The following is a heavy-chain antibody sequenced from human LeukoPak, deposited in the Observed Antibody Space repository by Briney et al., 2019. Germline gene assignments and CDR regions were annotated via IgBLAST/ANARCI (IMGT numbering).Heavy chain of an antibody. CDR3: ARDRYYGSGSYFYYYMDV. CDR1: GFTFSSYW. V-gene: IGHV3-20*04. J-gene: IGHJ6*03. CDR2: INWNGGST. Sequence: PGGSLRLSCAASGFTFSSYWMSWVRQAPGKGLEWVSGINWNGGSTGYADSVKGRFTISRDNAKNSLYLQMNSLRAEDTALYYCARDRYYGSGSYFYYYMDVWGKGTTVTVSS. D-gene: IGHD3-10*01.